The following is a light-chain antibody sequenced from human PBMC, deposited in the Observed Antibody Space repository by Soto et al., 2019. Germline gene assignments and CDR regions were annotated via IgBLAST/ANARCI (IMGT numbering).Light chain of an antibody. V-gene: IGKV2-28*01. CDR3: MQALQTPRT. CDR2: LGS. CDR1: QSLLHSNGYNY. J-gene: IGKJ1*01. Sequence: DIVMTQSPLSLPVTPGEPASISCRSSQSLLHSNGYNYLDWYLQKPGQSPQLLIYLGSNRASGGPDKVRGSGLGTNFTLKISRVEAEDVGVYYCMQALQTPRTFGQGTKVEIK.